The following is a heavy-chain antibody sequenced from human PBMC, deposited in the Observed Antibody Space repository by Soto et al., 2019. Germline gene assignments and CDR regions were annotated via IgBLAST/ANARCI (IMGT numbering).Heavy chain of an antibody. Sequence: HPGGSLRLSCAASGFTFSSYGMHWVRQAPGKGLEWVAVIWYDGSNKYYADSVKGRFTISRDNSKNTLYLQMNSLRAEDTAVYYCARDKRGVEMATTSYYFDYWGQGTLVTVSS. D-gene: IGHD2-2*01. J-gene: IGHJ4*02. CDR2: IWYDGSNK. V-gene: IGHV3-33*01. CDR3: ARDKRGVEMATTSYYFDY. CDR1: GFTFSSYG.